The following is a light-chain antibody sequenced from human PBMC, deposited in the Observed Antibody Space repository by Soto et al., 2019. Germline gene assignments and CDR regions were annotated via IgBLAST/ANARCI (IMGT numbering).Light chain of an antibody. Sequence: EIVMTQSPATLSVSPGEGATLSCRASQSVSSNLAWYEQKPGQAPRLLIYGASTRATGIPARFSGSGSGTEFTLTISSLQSEDFAVYFCQQYNNWPPWTFGQGTKVEIK. J-gene: IGKJ1*01. V-gene: IGKV3-15*01. CDR2: GAS. CDR1: QSVSSN. CDR3: QQYNNWPPWT.